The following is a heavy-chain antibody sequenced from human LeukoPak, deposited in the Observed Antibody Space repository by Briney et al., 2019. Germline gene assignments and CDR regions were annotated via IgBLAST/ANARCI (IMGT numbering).Heavy chain of an antibody. CDR3: ARGGGAMGDY. V-gene: IGHV1-46*01. Sequence: ASVKVSCKASGYTFTSYDINWVRQAPGQGLEWMGIINPSGGSTSYAQKFQGRVTMTRDTSTSTVYMELSSLRSEDTAVYYCARGGGAMGDYWGQGTLVTVSS. CDR1: GYTFTSYD. D-gene: IGHD3-16*01. CDR2: INPSGGST. J-gene: IGHJ4*02.